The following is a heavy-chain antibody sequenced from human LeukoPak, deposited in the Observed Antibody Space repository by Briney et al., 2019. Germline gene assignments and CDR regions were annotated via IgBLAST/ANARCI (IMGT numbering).Heavy chain of an antibody. CDR1: GFTFDDYG. CDR3: ARKSPFQRVFDY. CDR2: INWNGDST. V-gene: IGHV3-20*01. J-gene: IGHJ4*02. Sequence: GGSLRLSCAASGFTFDDYGMSWVRQAPGKGLEWVSGINWNGDSTGYADSVKGRFTISRDNAKNSLYLQMNSLRAEDTALYHCARKSPFQRVFDYWGQGTLVTVSS.